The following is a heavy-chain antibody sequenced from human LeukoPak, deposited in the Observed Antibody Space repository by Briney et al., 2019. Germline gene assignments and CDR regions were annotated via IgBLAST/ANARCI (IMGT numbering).Heavy chain of an antibody. V-gene: IGHV3-53*01. CDR1: GFTVGSNY. D-gene: IGHD5-12*01. CDR2: IYSGGST. J-gene: IGHJ4*02. CDR3: AKLSGYDWDGFDY. Sequence: GGSLRLSCAASGFTVGSNYMSWVRQAPGKGLEWVSVIYSGGSTYYADSVKGRFTISRDNSKNTLYLQMNSLRAEDTAVYYCAKLSGYDWDGFDYWGQGTLVTVSS.